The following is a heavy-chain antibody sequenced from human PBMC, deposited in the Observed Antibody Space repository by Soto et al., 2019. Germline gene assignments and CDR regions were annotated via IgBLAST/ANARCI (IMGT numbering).Heavy chain of an antibody. V-gene: IGHV7-4-1*01. CDR2: VNTNTGNP. D-gene: IGHD5-18*01. CDR1: GYTFTSYA. J-gene: IGHJ6*02. CDR3: TYSSREYCYYYGMDV. Sequence: ASVKVSCKASGYTFTSYAMNWVRQAPGQGLEWMGWVNTNTGNPTYAQGFTGRFVFSLDTSVSTAYLQICSLKAEDTAVYYCTYSSREYCYYYGMDVWGQGTTVTVSS.